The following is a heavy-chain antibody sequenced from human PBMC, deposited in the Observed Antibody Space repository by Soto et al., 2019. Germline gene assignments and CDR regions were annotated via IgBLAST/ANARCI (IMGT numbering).Heavy chain of an antibody. D-gene: IGHD6-13*01. CDR1: GFNFNNYG. Sequence: QVQLVESGGGVVQPGRYLRLSCAASGFNFNNYGMHWVRQAPGKGLEWVAVIWNDGNGYYYANSVKGRFTISRDNSKNTLFLQMSSLRADDTAVYYCARRQISPPTRGAASARGGMDVWGQGTTVTVSS. CDR2: IWNDGNGY. J-gene: IGHJ6*02. V-gene: IGHV3-33*01. CDR3: ARRQISPPTRGAASARGGMDV.